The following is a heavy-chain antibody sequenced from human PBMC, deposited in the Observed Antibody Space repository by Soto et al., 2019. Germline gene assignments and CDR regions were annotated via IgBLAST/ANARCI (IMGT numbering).Heavy chain of an antibody. D-gene: IGHD3-22*01. CDR1: GGTFSSYA. J-gene: IGHJ6*02. CDR3: ARAPYYYDSSGPDRYYYYGMDV. Sequence: QVQLVQSGAEVKKPGSSVKVSCKASGGTFSSYAISWVRQAPGQGPEWMGGIIPIFGTANYAQKFQGRVTNTADKSTRTAYRERSSLRSEDTAVYYCARAPYYYDSSGPDRYYYYGMDVWGQGTTVTVSS. V-gene: IGHV1-69*14. CDR2: IIPIFGTA.